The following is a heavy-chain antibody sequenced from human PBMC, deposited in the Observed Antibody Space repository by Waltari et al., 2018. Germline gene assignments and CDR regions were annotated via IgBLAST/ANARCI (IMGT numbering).Heavy chain of an antibody. Sequence: QLQLQESGPGLVKPSETLSLTCTVSGGSLPSSSHSWGWIRQPPGKGLDWIATVDYTGTTYNNPSLKSRVTVSVDTSKNQFSLKLSSVSAADTAVYYCARHLSGSGTYNSPVTLFDYWGQGTLVTVSS. J-gene: IGHJ4*02. CDR3: ARHLSGSGTYNSPVTLFDY. D-gene: IGHD3-10*01. CDR1: GGSLPSSSHS. V-gene: IGHV4-39*01. CDR2: VDYTGTT.